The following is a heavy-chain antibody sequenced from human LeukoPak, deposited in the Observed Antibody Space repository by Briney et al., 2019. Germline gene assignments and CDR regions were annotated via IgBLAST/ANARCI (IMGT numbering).Heavy chain of an antibody. CDR3: ARDQEGRSCSGGTCYLGWSFDL. CDR1: GLIVGNNY. CDR2: IYSGGST. J-gene: IGHJ2*01. Sequence: TGGSLRLSCAASGLIVGNNYMNWVRLAPGKGLERVSIIYSGGSTHYADSVKGRFTVSRDNSKNTLYLQMNSLRAEDTAVYYCARDQEGRSCSGGTCYLGWSFDLWGRGTLVTVSS. V-gene: IGHV3-53*01. D-gene: IGHD2-15*01.